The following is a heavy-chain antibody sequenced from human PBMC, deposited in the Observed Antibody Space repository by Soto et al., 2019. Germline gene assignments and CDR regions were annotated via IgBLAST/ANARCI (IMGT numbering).Heavy chain of an antibody. V-gene: IGHV3-48*02. J-gene: IGHJ4*02. CDR2: ISSSSSTI. CDR3: ARDIPGVRLWYGDLDY. CDR1: GFTFSSYS. D-gene: IGHD3-10*01. Sequence: EVQLVESGGGLVQPGGSLRLSCAASGFTFSSYSMNWVRQAPGKGLVWVSYISSSSSTIYYADSVKGRFTISRDNAKNSLYLQMNSLRDEDTAVYYCARDIPGVRLWYGDLDYWGQGTLVAVSS.